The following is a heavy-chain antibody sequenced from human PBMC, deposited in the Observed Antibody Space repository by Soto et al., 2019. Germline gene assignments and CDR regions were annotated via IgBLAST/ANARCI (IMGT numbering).Heavy chain of an antibody. Sequence: SETLSLTCTVSGGSISSSSYYWGWIRQPPGKGLEWIGNIYYSGSTYYNPSLKSRVTISVDTSKNQFSLKLSSVTAADTAVYYCARQNDYDILTGYYVGSPFEYWGQGTLVTVSS. CDR3: ARQNDYDILTGYYVGSPFEY. V-gene: IGHV4-39*01. CDR1: GGSISSSSYY. J-gene: IGHJ4*02. D-gene: IGHD3-9*01. CDR2: IYYSGST.